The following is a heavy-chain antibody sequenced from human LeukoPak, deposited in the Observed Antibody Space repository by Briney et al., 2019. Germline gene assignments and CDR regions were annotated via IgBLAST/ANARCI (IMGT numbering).Heavy chain of an antibody. D-gene: IGHD3-22*01. CDR2: INHSGST. CDR1: GGSFSGYY. V-gene: IGHV4-34*01. CDR3: ARGGGSGYFDY. Sequence: SETLSLTCAVYGGSFSGYYWSWIRQPPGKGLEWIGEINHSGSTNYNPSLKSRVTISVDTSKNQFSLKLSSVTAADTAVYYCARGGGSGYFDYWGQGTLVTVSS. J-gene: IGHJ4*02.